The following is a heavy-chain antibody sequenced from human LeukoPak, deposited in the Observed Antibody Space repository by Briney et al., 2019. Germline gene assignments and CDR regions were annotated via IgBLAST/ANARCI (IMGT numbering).Heavy chain of an antibody. D-gene: IGHD2-21*01. CDR2: INPNSGGT. Sequence: ASVKVSCKASGYTFTGYYMHWVRQAPGQGLEWMGWINPNSGGTNYAQKFQGRVTMTRDTSISTAYMELSRLRSDDTAVYYCASSIVVVIAPPETGGALGYWGQGTLVTVSS. J-gene: IGHJ4*02. CDR1: GYTFTGYY. V-gene: IGHV1-2*02. CDR3: ASSIVVVIAPPETGGALGY.